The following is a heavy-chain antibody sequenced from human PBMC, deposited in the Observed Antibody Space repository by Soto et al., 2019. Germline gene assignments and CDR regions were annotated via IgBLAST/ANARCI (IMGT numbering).Heavy chain of an antibody. CDR3: ARDRASLSTCGVGSYRGWLGP. V-gene: IGHV6-1*01. Sequence: PSQTLSLTCAISGDSVSSNSAAWNWIRQSPSRGLEWLGRTYYRSKWYNDYAVSVKSRITINPDTSKNQFSLQLNAVTPEDKAVYYRARDRASLSTCGVGSYRGWLGPWGQGTLVTVSS. CDR2: TYYRSKWYN. D-gene: IGHD3-3*01. CDR1: GDSVSSNSAA. J-gene: IGHJ5*02.